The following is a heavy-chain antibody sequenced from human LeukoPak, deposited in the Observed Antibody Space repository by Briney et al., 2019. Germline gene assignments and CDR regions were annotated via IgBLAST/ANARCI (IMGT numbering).Heavy chain of an antibody. J-gene: IGHJ4*02. CDR1: GFTFSSYS. D-gene: IGHD2-2*01. CDR2: ISSSSSYI. CDR3: AREIITVVPAAGFDY. Sequence: PGGSLRLSCAASGFTFSSYSMNWVRQAPGKGLEWVSSISSSSSYIYYADSVKGRFTISRDNAKNSLYLQMNSLRAEDTAVYYCAREIITVVPAAGFDYWGQGTLVTVSS. V-gene: IGHV3-21*01.